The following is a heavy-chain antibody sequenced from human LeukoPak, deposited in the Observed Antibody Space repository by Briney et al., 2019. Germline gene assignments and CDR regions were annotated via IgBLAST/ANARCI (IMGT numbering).Heavy chain of an antibody. D-gene: IGHD3-10*01. CDR3: ARDLYYYGSGSYPPRY. CDR1: GFTFSYYS. V-gene: IGHV3-21*01. Sequence: GGSLRLSCAASGFTFSYYSMNWVRQAPGKGLEWVSSISRSSSYIYYADSVKGRFTISRDNAKNSLYLQMNSLRAENTAVYYCARDLYYYGSGSYPPRYWGQGTLVSVSS. CDR2: ISRSSSYI. J-gene: IGHJ4*02.